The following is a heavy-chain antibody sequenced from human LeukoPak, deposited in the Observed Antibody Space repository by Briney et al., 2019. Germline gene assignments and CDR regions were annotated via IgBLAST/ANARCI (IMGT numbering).Heavy chain of an antibody. CDR1: GGSIISYGYY. J-gene: IGHJ4*02. CDR3: ARDRMDTALAFFFDY. Sequence: SETLSLTCSVSGGSIISYGYYGTWIRQYPGKGLEWIGNIFCNGTTYYNPSFKGRVTVSGDSSKNQFSLNLNSLTAADTAVYYCARDRMDTALAFFFDYWGQGTLVTVSS. D-gene: IGHD5-18*01. V-gene: IGHV4-31*03. CDR2: IFCNGTT.